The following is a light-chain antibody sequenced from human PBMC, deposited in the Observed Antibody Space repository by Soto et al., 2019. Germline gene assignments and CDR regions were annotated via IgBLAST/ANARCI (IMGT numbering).Light chain of an antibody. CDR1: QSVSSSY. Sequence: PGGRVTISCRASQSVSSSYLTWYQQKPGQAPRLLIYGASTRATSIPARFSGSGSGTDFTLTISSLQPEDFAVYYCQQDYNLPFGGGTKVEIK. V-gene: IGKV3D-7*01. CDR3: QQDYNLP. CDR2: GAS. J-gene: IGKJ4*01.